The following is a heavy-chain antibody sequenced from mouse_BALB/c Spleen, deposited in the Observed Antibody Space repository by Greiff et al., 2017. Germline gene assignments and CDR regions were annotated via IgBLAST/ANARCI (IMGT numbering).Heavy chain of an antibody. CDR2: ISYSGST. D-gene: IGHD2-2*01. Sequence: DVHLVESGPGLVKPSQSLSLTCTVTGYSITSDYAWNWIRQFPGNKLEWMGYISYSGSTSYNPSLKSRISITRDTSKNQFFLQLNSVTTEDTATYYCARDGYDGGFAYWGQGTLVTVSA. J-gene: IGHJ3*01. V-gene: IGHV3-2*02. CDR3: ARDGYDGGFAY. CDR1: GYSITSDYA.